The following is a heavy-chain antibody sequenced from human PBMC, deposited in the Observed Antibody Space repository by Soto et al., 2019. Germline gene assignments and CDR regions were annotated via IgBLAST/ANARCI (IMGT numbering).Heavy chain of an antibody. CDR2: ISYDGSNK. J-gene: IGHJ6*02. CDR1: GFTFSSYA. V-gene: IGHV3-30-3*01. CDR3: ARDYDFWSGGYGMDV. Sequence: GGSLRLSCAASGFTFSSYAMHWVRQAPGKGLEWVAVISYDGSNKYYADSVKGRFTISRDNSKNTLYLQMNSLRAEDTAVYYCARDYDFWSGGYGMDVWGQGTTVTVSS. D-gene: IGHD3-3*01.